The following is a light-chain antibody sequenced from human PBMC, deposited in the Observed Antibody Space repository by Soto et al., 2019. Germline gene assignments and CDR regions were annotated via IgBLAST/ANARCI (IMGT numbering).Light chain of an antibody. CDR1: SSNIGSNS. Sequence: QLLLTQPPSASGTPGQRVTISCSGSSSNIGSNSVNWYRQLPGTAPKLLIYRNNQRPSGVPDRFSGSKSGTSASLAISGLQSEDEADYYCAAWDDSLDGGVFGGGTKLTVL. V-gene: IGLV1-44*01. J-gene: IGLJ3*02. CDR3: AAWDDSLDGGV. CDR2: RNN.